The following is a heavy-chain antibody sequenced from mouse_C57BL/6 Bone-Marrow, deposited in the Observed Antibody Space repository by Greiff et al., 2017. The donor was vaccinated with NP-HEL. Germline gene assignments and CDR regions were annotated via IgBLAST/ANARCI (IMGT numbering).Heavy chain of an antibody. D-gene: IGHD2-5*01. Sequence: VQLQQSGTVLARPGASVTMSCKTSGYTFTSYWMHWVKQRPGQGLEWIGAIHPGNSDTSHNQKFKGKAQLTAVTAASTAYLEISSLTTEDSAVYYCTYSNYYYAMDYGGRGTSVTVSS. CDR1: GYTFTSYW. CDR2: IHPGNSDT. CDR3: TYSNYYYAMDY. V-gene: IGHV1-5*01. J-gene: IGHJ4*01.